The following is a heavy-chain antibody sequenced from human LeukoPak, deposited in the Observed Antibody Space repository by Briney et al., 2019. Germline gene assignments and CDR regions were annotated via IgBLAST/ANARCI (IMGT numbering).Heavy chain of an antibody. J-gene: IGHJ6*02. Sequence: VASVKVSCKASGYTFTGYYMHWVRQAPGQGLEWMGWINPNSGGTNYAQKFQGWVTMTRDTSISTAYMELSRLRSDDTAVYYCARDNFRSLQLDPYGMDVWGQGTTVTVSS. D-gene: IGHD6-13*01. CDR3: ARDNFRSLQLDPYGMDV. V-gene: IGHV1-2*04. CDR1: GYTFTGYY. CDR2: INPNSGGT.